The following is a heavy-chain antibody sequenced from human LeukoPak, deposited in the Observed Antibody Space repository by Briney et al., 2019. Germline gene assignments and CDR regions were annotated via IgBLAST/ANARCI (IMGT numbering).Heavy chain of an antibody. CDR2: INHSGST. CDR3: ARHGYGANSRDDAFDI. J-gene: IGHJ3*02. CDR1: GGSISSGGYY. Sequence: PSETLSLTCTVSGGSISSGGYYWSWIRQPPGKGLEWVGEINHSGSTNYNPSLKSRVTISVDTSKNQFSLKLSSVTAADTAVYYCARHGYGANSRDDAFDIWGQGTLVTVPS. V-gene: IGHV4-39*01. D-gene: IGHD4-23*01.